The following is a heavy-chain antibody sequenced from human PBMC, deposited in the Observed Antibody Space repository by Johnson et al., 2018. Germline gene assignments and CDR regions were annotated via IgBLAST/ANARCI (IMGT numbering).Heavy chain of an antibody. CDR3: AKNRNYGNLANSHVMDG. D-gene: IGHD3-10*01. J-gene: IGHJ6*02. CDR2: LSYDGTLK. V-gene: IGHV3-30-3*02. Sequence: QVQLVESGGGVVQPGRSLRLSCVASGFIFNTFAMHWVRQAPGKGLEWVATLSYDGTLKYYTDSVKGRFTISRDNSQNTLWLQMDSLRAEDTAVYYCAKNRNYGNLANSHVMDGWGQGTTVTVSS. CDR1: GFIFNTFA.